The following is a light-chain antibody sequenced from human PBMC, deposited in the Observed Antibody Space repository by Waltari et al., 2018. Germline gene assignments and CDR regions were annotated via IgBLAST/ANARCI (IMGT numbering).Light chain of an antibody. CDR2: WAS. J-gene: IGKJ2*01. CDR3: QQYYGIPYT. Sequence: DIVMTQSPDSLAVSLGERATINCKSSQTLLSNSTNKNFLTWYQQKPGQPPKRLIYWASTRESGVPDRFSGSGSGTDFTLTISSLQAEDVAVYFCQQYYGIPYTFGQGTRLEIK. CDR1: QTLLSNSTNKNF. V-gene: IGKV4-1*01.